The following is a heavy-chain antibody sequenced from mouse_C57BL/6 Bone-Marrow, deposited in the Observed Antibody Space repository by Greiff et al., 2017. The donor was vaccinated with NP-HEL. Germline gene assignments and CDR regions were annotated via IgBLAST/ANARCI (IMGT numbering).Heavy chain of an antibody. CDR3: AREDDDDVGDY. CDR1: GYTFTSYW. D-gene: IGHD2-4*01. CDR2: IDPSDSYT. V-gene: IGHV1-50*01. Sequence: QVQLQQPGAELVKPGASVKLSCKASGYTFTSYWMQWVKQRPGQGLEWIGEIDPSDSYTNYNQKFKGKATLTVDTSSSTAYMQLSSLTSEDSAVYYCAREDDDDVGDYWGQGTTLTVSS. J-gene: IGHJ2*01.